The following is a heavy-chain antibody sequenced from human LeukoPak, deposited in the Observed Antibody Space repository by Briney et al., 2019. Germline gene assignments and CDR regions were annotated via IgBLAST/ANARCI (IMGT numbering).Heavy chain of an antibody. CDR3: AKDSSYSSSSLNYFDY. V-gene: IGHV3-48*01. CDR2: ISSTSSTI. D-gene: IGHD6-6*01. J-gene: IGHJ4*02. Sequence: GGSLRLSCAASGFTFSNYNMNWVRQAPGKGLEWVSYISSTSSTIYYADSVKGRFTISRDNAKNSLYLQMNSLRAEDTALYYCAKDSSYSSSSLNYFDYWGQGTLVTASS. CDR1: GFTFSNYN.